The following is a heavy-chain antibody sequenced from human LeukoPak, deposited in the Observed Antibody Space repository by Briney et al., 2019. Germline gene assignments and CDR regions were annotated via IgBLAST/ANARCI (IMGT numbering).Heavy chain of an antibody. CDR2: IYYSGST. D-gene: IGHD2-15*01. Sequence: PSETLSLTCTVSGGSISSYYWSWIRQPPGKGLEWIGYIYYSGSTNYNPSLKSRVTISVDTSKNQFSLKLSSVTAADTAAYYCASGWWQLGRFDYWGQGTLVTVSS. CDR3: ASGWWQLGRFDY. J-gene: IGHJ4*02. CDR1: GGSISSYY. V-gene: IGHV4-59*01.